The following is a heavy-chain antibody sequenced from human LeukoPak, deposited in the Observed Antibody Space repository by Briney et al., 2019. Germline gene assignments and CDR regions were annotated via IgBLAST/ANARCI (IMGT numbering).Heavy chain of an antibody. CDR3: ARDITMVRGVGWFDP. CDR2: IYYSGST. Sequence: PSQTLSLTRTVSGGSISSGDYYWSWIRQPPGKGLEWIGYIYYSGSTYYNPSLKSRVTISVDTSKNQFSLKLSSVTAADTAVYYCARDITMVRGVGWFDPWGQGTLVTVSS. CDR1: GGSISSGDYY. J-gene: IGHJ5*02. V-gene: IGHV4-30-4*01. D-gene: IGHD3-10*01.